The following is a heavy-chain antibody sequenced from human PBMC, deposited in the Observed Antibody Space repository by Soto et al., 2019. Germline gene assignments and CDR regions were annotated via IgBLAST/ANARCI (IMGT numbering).Heavy chain of an antibody. V-gene: IGHV3-33*01. CDR2: IWYDGSNK. J-gene: IGHJ5*02. CDR1: GFTFSSYG. CDR3: ARDLYYGSGTPHDP. Sequence: GGSLRLSCAASGFTFSSYGMHWVRQAPGKGLEWVAVIWYDGSNKYYADSVKGRFTISRDNSKNTLYLQMNSLRAEDTAVYYCARDLYYGSGTPHDPWGQGTLVTVSS. D-gene: IGHD3-10*01.